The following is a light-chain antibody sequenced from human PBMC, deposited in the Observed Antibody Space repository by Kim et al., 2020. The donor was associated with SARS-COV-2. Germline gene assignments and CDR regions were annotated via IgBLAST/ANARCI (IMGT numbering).Light chain of an antibody. CDR3: QQTYNNPYT. CDR1: QSVTNY. CDR2: AAS. V-gene: IGKV1-39*01. J-gene: IGKJ2*01. Sequence: CGSIGDSVTITSRTSQSVTNYLDWYQQKPGKAPKPLIYAASSLQSGVPSRFSGSGSGTDFTLTISSLRPEDFATYYCQQTYNNPYTFGQGTKLEI.